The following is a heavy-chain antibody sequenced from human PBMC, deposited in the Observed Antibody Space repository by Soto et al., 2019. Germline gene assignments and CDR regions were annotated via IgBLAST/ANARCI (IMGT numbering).Heavy chain of an antibody. D-gene: IGHD3-10*01. CDR1: GGSVSSSSYY. V-gene: IGHV4-61*01. Sequence: QVQLQESGPGLVKPSETLSLTCTVSGGSVSSSSYYWTWLRQPPGKRLEWIGYIYFSGTTEYNPSLKSRVAISFDTSKNQFSLKLSSVIAADTAVYYCAIEGKRVSMVRGFDSWGQGTLVTVSS. CDR3: AIEGKRVSMVRGFDS. CDR2: IYFSGTT. J-gene: IGHJ4*02.